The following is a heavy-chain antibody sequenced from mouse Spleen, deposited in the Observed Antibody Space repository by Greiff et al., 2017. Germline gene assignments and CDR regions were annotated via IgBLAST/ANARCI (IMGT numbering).Heavy chain of an antibody. V-gene: IGHV5-17*02. CDR1: GFTFSSFG. J-gene: IGHJ4*01. CDR3: ARQDYYYDGSPDYAMDY. CDR2: ISSGSSTI. D-gene: IGHD1-1*01. Sequence: EVQVVESGGGLVQPGGSRKLSYAASGFTFSSFGMHWVRQAPEKGLEWVAYISSGSSTIYYADTVKGRFTISRDNPKNTLFLQMTSLRSEDTALYYCARQDYYYDGSPDYAMDYWGQGTSVTVSS.